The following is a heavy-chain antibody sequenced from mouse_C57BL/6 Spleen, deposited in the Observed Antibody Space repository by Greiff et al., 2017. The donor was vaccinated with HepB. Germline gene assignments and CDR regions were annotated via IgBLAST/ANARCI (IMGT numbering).Heavy chain of an antibody. J-gene: IGHJ4*01. D-gene: IGHD4-1*01. CDR1: GYTFTSYW. V-gene: IGHV1-64*01. Sequence: QVQLQQPGAELVKPGASVKLSCKASGYTFTSYWMHWVKQRPGQGLEWIGMIHPNSGSTNYNEKFKSKATLTVDKSSSTAYMQLSSLTSKDSAVYYCARSRTGTGAMDYWGQGTSVTVSS. CDR2: IHPNSGST. CDR3: ARSRTGTGAMDY.